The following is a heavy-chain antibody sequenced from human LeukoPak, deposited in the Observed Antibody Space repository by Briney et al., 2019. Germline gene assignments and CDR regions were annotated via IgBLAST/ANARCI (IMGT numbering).Heavy chain of an antibody. V-gene: IGHV4-59*01. CDR1: GGSISTYY. Sequence: KSSETLSLTCTVSGGSISTYYWTWVRQPPGKGLEWIGYITYNGRTDYKPSLKSRVTISLDTSKNQFSLKLSSMTAADTAVYYCAKWGYYFDSSAYVAPTDDSWGQGTLVTVSS. CDR2: ITYNGRT. J-gene: IGHJ4*02. CDR3: AKWGYYFDSSAYVAPTDDS. D-gene: IGHD3-22*01.